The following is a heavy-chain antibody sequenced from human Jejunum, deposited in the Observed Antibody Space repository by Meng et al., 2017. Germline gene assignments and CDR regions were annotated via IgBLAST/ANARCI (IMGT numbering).Heavy chain of an antibody. D-gene: IGHD1-1*01. Sequence: LRLSCTVSGGSISSGSYYWSWIRQPAGRGLEWIGRIYTSGSAHYNPSLKSLVTISADTSKNQFSLKLTSVTAADTAVYYCARAKATGSTNDAFDVWGQGTMVTVSS. CDR1: GGSISSGSYY. V-gene: IGHV4-61*02. J-gene: IGHJ3*01. CDR2: IYTSGSA. CDR3: ARAKATGSTNDAFDV.